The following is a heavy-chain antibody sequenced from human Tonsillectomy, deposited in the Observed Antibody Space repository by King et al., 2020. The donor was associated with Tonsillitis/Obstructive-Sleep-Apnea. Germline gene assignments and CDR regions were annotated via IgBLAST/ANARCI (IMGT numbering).Heavy chain of an antibody. CDR2: ISGSGGST. J-gene: IGHJ6*03. Sequence: KLVQSGGGLVQPGGSLRLSCAASGFTFSSYAMSWVRQAPGKGLEWVSAISGSGGSTYYADSVKGRFTISRDNSKNTLYLQMNSLRAEDTAVYYCVRGGARRQQLGVKYYYYYMDVWGKGTTVTVSS. CDR1: GFTFSSYA. CDR3: VRGGARRQQLGVKYYYYYMDV. V-gene: IGHV3-23*04. D-gene: IGHD6-13*01.